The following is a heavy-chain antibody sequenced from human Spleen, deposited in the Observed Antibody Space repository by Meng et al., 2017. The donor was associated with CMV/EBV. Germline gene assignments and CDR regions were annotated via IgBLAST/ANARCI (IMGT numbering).Heavy chain of an antibody. Sequence: GESLKISCAASGFTVSSNYMSWVRQAPGKGLEWVSVIYSGGSTYYADSVKGRFTISRDNSKNTLYLQMNSLRAEDTAVYYCARDPNQLLYLGDYYGMDVWGQGTTVTVSS. CDR2: IYSGGST. CDR3: ARDPNQLLYLGDYYGMDV. V-gene: IGHV3-53*01. J-gene: IGHJ6*02. D-gene: IGHD2-2*02. CDR1: GFTVSSNY.